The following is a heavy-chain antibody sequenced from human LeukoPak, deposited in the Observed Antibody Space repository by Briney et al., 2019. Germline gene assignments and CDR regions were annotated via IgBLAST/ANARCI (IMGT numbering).Heavy chain of an antibody. Sequence: SQTLSPTCAVSGGSISSGGYSWSWIRQPPGKGLEWIGYISHSGSTYYNPSLKSRVTISVDRSKNQFSLKLSSVTAADTAVYYCARGYYDSSGYYYGFAFDIWGQGTMVTVSS. J-gene: IGHJ3*02. CDR2: ISHSGST. CDR3: ARGYYDSSGYYYGFAFDI. V-gene: IGHV4-30-2*01. CDR1: GGSISSGGYS. D-gene: IGHD3-22*01.